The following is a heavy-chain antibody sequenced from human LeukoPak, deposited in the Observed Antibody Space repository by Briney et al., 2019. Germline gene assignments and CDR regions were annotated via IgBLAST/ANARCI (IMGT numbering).Heavy chain of an antibody. D-gene: IGHD2-2*01. Sequence: ASVKVSCKASGYTFTSYGISWVRQAPGQGLEWMGWISAYNGNTNYAQKFQGRVTMTEDTSTDTAYMELSSLRSEDTAVYCCATSLGVVPAATYHNWFDPWGQGTLVTVSS. CDR1: GYTFTSYG. J-gene: IGHJ5*02. V-gene: IGHV1-18*01. CDR2: ISAYNGNT. CDR3: ATSLGVVPAATYHNWFDP.